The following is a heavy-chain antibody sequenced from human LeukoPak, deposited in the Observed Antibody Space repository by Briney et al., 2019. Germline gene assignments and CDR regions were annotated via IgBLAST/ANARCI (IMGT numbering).Heavy chain of an antibody. CDR1: GYSFTSYW. J-gene: IGHJ4*02. V-gene: IGHV5-51*01. CDR3: ARAHAGIAAAGTGLDY. D-gene: IGHD6-13*01. CDR2: IYPGDSDT. Sequence: GESLKISCKGSGYSFTSYWIGWVRQMPGKGLEWMGIIYPGDSDTRYSPSFQGQVTISADKSISTVYLQWSSLKASDTAMYYCARAHAGIAAAGTGLDYWGQGTLVTVSS.